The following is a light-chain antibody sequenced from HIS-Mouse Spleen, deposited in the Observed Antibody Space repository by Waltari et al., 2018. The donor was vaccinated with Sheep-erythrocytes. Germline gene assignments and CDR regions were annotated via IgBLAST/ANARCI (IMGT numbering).Light chain of an antibody. V-gene: IGLV2-11*01. CDR2: DVS. Sequence: QSALTQPRSVSGSPGQSVTISCTGTVSDVGGYNYVSWYQQHPGKAPKLMLYDVSKRPSGVPDRFSGSKSGNTASLTISGLQAEDEADYYCCSYAGSYNHVFATGTKVTVL. CDR3: CSYAGSYNHV. CDR1: VSDVGGYNY. J-gene: IGLJ1*01.